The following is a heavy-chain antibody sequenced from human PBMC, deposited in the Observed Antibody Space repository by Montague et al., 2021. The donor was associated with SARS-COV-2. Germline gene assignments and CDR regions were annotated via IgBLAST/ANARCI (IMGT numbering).Heavy chain of an antibody. V-gene: IGHV2-70*11. D-gene: IGHD6-13*01. J-gene: IGHJ5*02. CDR1: GFSLSTSGMC. Sequence: PALVKPTQTLTLTCTFSGFSLSTSGMCVSWIRQPPGKALEWLARIDWDDDKYYSTSLKTRLTISKDTSKNQVVLTMTNMDPVDTATYYCARILVAAAGSPFGPWGKGTLVTVSS. CDR3: ARILVAAAGSPFGP. CDR2: IDWDDDK.